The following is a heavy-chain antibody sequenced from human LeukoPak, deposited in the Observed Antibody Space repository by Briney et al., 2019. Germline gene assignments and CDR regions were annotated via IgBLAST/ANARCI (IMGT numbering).Heavy chain of an antibody. CDR2: ISAYNGNT. D-gene: IGHD6-13*01. CDR3: ARGESPFSSSSRVRFDP. CDR1: GYTFTSYG. Sequence: ASVKVSCKASGYTFTSYGISWVRQAPGQGLEWMGWISAYNGNTNYAQKLQGRVTMTTDTSTSTAYMELRSLRSDDTAVYYCARGESPFSSSSRVRFDPWGQGTLVTVSS. J-gene: IGHJ5*02. V-gene: IGHV1-18*01.